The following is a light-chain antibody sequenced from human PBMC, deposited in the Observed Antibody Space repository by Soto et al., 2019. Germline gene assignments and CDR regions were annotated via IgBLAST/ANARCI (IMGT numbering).Light chain of an antibody. CDR2: GAS. J-gene: IGKJ5*01. Sequence: EIVMTQSPATLSVSPVERATLSCMASQSVSSNLAWYQQKPCQAPRLLIYGASSRATGIPDRFSGSGSGTDFTLTISRLEPEDFAVYYCQQYGSSPITFGQGTRLEIK. CDR3: QQYGSSPIT. CDR1: QSVSSN. V-gene: IGKV3-20*01.